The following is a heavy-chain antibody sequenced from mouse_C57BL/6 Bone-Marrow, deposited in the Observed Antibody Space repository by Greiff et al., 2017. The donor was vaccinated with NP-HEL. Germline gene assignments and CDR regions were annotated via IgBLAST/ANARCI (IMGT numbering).Heavy chain of an antibody. CDR2: INPDSSTI. D-gene: IGHD2-4*01. CDR3: ARQRGSYDYDYFDY. Sequence: EVKLQESGGGLVQPGGSLKLSCAASGIDFSRYWMSWVRRAPGKGLEWIGEINPDSSTINYAPSLKDEFIISRDNAKNTLYLQMSKVRSEDTALYYCARQRGSYDYDYFDYWGQGTTLTVSS. CDR1: GIDFSRYW. V-gene: IGHV4-1*01. J-gene: IGHJ2*01.